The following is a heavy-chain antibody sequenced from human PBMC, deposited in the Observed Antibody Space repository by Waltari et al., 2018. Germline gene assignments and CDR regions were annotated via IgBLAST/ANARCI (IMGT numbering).Heavy chain of an antibody. D-gene: IGHD3-10*01. J-gene: IGHJ6*02. Sequence: QVQLVQSGAAVKTPGSSVKVSCKASGGTFSSYAISWVRQAPGPGLEWMGGIIPIFGTANYAQKFQGRVTITADESTSTAYMELSSLRSEDTAVYYCARDPTYYYGSGGYYYGMDVWGQGTTVTVSS. V-gene: IGHV1-69*01. CDR1: GGTFSSYA. CDR2: IIPIFGTA. CDR3: ARDPTYYYGSGGYYYGMDV.